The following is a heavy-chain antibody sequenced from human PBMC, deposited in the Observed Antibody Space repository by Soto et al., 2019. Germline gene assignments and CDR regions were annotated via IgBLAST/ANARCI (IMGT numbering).Heavy chain of an antibody. CDR3: ARVRGGAYLDY. J-gene: IGHJ4*02. CDR2: INHSGST. D-gene: IGHD3-10*01. Sequence: QVQLQQWGAGLLKPSETLSLTCAVYGGSFSGYYWSWIRQPPGKGLEWIGEINHSGSTNYNPSLTSGVPISVDTSKNQFSLKLSSVTAAATAVYYCARVRGGAYLDYWGQGTLVTVSS. CDR1: GGSFSGYY. V-gene: IGHV4-34*01.